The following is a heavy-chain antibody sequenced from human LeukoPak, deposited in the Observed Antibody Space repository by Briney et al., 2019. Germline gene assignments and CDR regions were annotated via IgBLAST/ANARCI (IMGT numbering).Heavy chain of an antibody. V-gene: IGHV7-4-1*02. CDR1: GYTSTSYA. J-gene: IGHJ4*02. Sequence: EASVKVSCKASGYTSTSYAMNWVRQAPGQGLEWMGWINTNTGNPTYAQGFTGRFVFSLDTSVSTAYLQISSLKAEDTAVYYCARSRRGGTAMVREHDYSVDYWGQGTLVTVSS. CDR2: INTNTGNP. D-gene: IGHD5-18*01. CDR3: ARSRRGGTAMVREHDYSVDY.